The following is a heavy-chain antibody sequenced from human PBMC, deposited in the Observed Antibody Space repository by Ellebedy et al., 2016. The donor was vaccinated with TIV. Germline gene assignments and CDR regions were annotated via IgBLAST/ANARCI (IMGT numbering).Heavy chain of an antibody. CDR2: LYSGGST. CDR3: ARDAQCSSGGLCYSVGGGWYFDL. J-gene: IGHJ2*01. CDR1: GFTVSDNY. V-gene: IGHV3-53*01. Sequence: GGSLRLSXAASGFTVSDNYMNWVRQAPGKGLEWVSVLYSGGSTYYADSVKGRFTISRDNSKNTLFLQMNSLRAEDTAVYYCARDAQCSSGGLCYSVGGGWYFDLWGRGTLVTVSS. D-gene: IGHD2-15*01.